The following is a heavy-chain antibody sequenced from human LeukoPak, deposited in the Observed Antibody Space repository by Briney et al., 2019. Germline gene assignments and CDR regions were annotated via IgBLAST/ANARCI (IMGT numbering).Heavy chain of an antibody. CDR3: ARVSPDY. J-gene: IGHJ4*02. D-gene: IGHD3-3*02. CDR2: ISSSSSTI. Sequence: GGSLRLSCAASGFNFCSYSMNWVRQAPGKGLEWVSYISSSSSTIYCADSVKGRFTISRDNAKNSLYLQMNSLRAEDTAVYYCARVSPDYWGQGTLVTVSS. V-gene: IGHV3-48*01. CDR1: GFNFCSYS.